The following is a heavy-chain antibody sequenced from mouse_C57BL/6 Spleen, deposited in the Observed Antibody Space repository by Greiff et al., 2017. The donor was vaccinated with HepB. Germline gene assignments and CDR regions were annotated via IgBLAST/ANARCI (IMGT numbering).Heavy chain of an antibody. V-gene: IGHV14-4*01. Sequence: VQLQQSGAELVRPGASVKLSCTASGFNIKDDYMHWVKQRSEQGLGWIGFIDTENGDNEYASKFQGKATITADTSSNTAYLQLSSLTSEDTAVYYCTTTPVYYGSSGDYWGQGTTLTVSS. CDR1: GFNIKDDY. CDR3: TTTPVYYGSSGDY. CDR2: IDTENGDN. D-gene: IGHD1-1*01. J-gene: IGHJ2*01.